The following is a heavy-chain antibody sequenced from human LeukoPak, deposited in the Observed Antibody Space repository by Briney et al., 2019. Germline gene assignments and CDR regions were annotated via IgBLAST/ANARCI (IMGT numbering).Heavy chain of an antibody. CDR2: ISGSAGST. CDR3: AKASDIPMVTMGVFGY. J-gene: IGHJ4*02. D-gene: IGHD5-18*01. Sequence: GGSLRLSCAASGFTFSSYAMSWVRQAPGKGLEWVSAISGSAGSTNYADSVKGRFTISRDNSKNILYLQMNSLRAEDTAVYYCAKASDIPMVTMGVFGYWGQGTLVTVSS. V-gene: IGHV3-23*01. CDR1: GFTFSSYA.